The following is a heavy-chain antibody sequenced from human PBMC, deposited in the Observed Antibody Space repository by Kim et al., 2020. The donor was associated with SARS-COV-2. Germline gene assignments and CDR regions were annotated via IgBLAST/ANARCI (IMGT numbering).Heavy chain of an antibody. V-gene: IGHV4-31*03. Sequence: SETLSLTCTVSGGSISSGGYYWSWIRQHPGKGLEWIGYIYYSGSTYYNPSLKSRVTISVDTSKNQFSLKLSSVTAADTAVYYCAREGSATASTRATYDYWGQGTLVTVSS. J-gene: IGHJ4*02. CDR3: AREGSATASTRATYDY. D-gene: IGHD6-13*01. CDR2: IYYSGST. CDR1: GGSISSGGYY.